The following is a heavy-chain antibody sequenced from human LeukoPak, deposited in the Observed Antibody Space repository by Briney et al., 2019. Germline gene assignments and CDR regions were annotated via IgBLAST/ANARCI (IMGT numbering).Heavy chain of an antibody. CDR2: IIPIFGPA. J-gene: IGHJ4*02. Sequence: SVKVSCKASGGTFSSYAISWVRRAPRQGLEWMGGIIPIFGPANYAQKFQGRVTITADESTSTAYMELSSLRSEDTAVYYCARAPSPDCTSTSCPPYYFDYWGQGTLVTVSS. CDR3: ARAPSPDCTSTSCPPYYFDY. CDR1: GGTFSSYA. D-gene: IGHD2-2*01. V-gene: IGHV1-69*13.